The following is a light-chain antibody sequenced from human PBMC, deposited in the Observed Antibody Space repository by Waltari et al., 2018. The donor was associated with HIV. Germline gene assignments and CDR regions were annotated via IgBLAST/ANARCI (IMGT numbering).Light chain of an antibody. CDR1: PTLIHFSNYNTY. Sequence: DIVMTQSPDSLAVSLGERATIHCKSSPTLIHFSNYNTYLAWYQQKPGKPPKLRIYWAATREAGVPDRFNGSGSGTDFSRTISSLQAEDVAVYYCQQYSSPPRTFGQGTKVEIK. CDR2: WAA. V-gene: IGKV4-1*01. CDR3: QQYSSPPRT. J-gene: IGKJ1*01.